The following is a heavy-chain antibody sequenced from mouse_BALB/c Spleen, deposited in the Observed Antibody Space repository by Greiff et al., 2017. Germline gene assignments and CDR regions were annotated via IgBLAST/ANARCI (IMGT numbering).Heavy chain of an antibody. J-gene: IGHJ4*01. CDR3: ARPDLLLRAMDY. CDR1: GFSLTSYG. CDR2: IWAGGST. V-gene: IGHV2-9*02. Sequence: VKVVESGPGLVAPSQSLSITCTVSGFSLTSYGVHWVRQPPGKGLEWLGVIWAGGSTNYNSALMSRLSISKDNSKSQVFLKMNSLQTDDTAMYYCARPDLLLRAMDYWGQGTSVTVSS. D-gene: IGHD1-1*01.